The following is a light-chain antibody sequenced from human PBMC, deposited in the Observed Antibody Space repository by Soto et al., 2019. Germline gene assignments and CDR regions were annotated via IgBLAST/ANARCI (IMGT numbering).Light chain of an antibody. CDR3: QQYNNWPLYT. J-gene: IGKJ2*01. CDR1: QSVSSN. CDR2: GAS. V-gene: IGKV3-15*01. Sequence: EIVMTRSPATLSVSPGERATLSCRASQSVSSNLAWYQQKPGQAPRLLIYGASTRATGIPARFSGSGSGTEFTLTISSLQSEDFAVYYCQQYNNWPLYTFGQGTKVDIK.